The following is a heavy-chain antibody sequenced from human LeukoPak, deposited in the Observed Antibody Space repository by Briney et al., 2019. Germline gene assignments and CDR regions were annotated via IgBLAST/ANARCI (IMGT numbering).Heavy chain of an antibody. D-gene: IGHD5-24*01. V-gene: IGHV3-30*03. CDR2: ISYDGSNK. Sequence: GRSLRLSCAASGFTFSSYGMHWVRQAPGKGLEWVAVISYDGSNKYYADSVKGRFTISRDNSKNTLYLQMNSLRAEDTAVYYSVRGGYNFDYWGQGTLVTVSS. J-gene: IGHJ4*02. CDR3: VRGGYNFDY. CDR1: GFTFSSYG.